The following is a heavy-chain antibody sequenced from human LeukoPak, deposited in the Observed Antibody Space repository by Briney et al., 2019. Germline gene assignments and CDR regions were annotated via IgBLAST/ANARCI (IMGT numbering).Heavy chain of an antibody. CDR1: GFTFSSSA. CDR2: ISASGGST. Sequence: HPGGSLRLSCAASGFTFSSSAMSWVRQVPGKGLEWVSGISASGGSTSYADSVRGRFTISRDNSKNTLYLQMSSLRVDDTAVYYCAKAASSSWPSYYYGMDVWGQGTTVTVSS. V-gene: IGHV3-23*01. D-gene: IGHD6-13*01. J-gene: IGHJ6*02. CDR3: AKAASSSWPSYYYGMDV.